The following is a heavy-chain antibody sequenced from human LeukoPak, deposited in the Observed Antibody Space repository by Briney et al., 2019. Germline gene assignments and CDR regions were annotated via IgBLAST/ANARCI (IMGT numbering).Heavy chain of an antibody. CDR2: ISSSGGAT. CDR3: AKGKSGQCYYGMDV. D-gene: IGHD1-26*01. V-gene: IGHV3-23*01. J-gene: IGHJ6*02. CDR1: GFIFGSFA. Sequence: PGGSLSLSCAASGFIFGSFAMRWVRQAPGKGLEWVSSISSSGGATYDADSVKGRFTISRDNSKNTLYLQMNSLRAEDTATYYCAKGKSGQCYYGMDVWGQGTTVTVSS.